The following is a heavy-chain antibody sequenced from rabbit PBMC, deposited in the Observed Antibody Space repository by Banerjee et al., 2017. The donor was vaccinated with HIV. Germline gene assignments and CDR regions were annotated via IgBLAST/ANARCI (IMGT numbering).Heavy chain of an antibody. J-gene: IGHJ4*01. CDR3: VRDGTYASSSGYRYFNL. Sequence: QSLEESGGDLVKPEGSLTLTCTASGFSFSNSYWMCWVRQAPGKGLEWIACIGTNSGSTYYASWAKGRFTISKTSSTTVTLQMTSLTAADTATYFCVRDGTYASSSGYRYFNLWGQGTLVTVS. V-gene: IGHV1S40*01. CDR2: IGTNSGST. D-gene: IGHD1-1*01. CDR1: GFSFSNSYW.